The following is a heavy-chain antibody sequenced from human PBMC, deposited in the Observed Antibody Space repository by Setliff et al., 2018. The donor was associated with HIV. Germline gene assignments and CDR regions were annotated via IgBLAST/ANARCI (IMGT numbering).Heavy chain of an antibody. Sequence: GGSLRLSCAASGFTFSSYWMNWARQAPGKGLVWVSRINSDGSSTSYADSVKGRFTISRDNAKNSLYLQMNSLRAEDTAVYYCARDGRFASGAKFDAFDIWGQGTMVTVS. V-gene: IGHV3-74*01. CDR1: GFTFSSYW. CDR2: INSDGSST. CDR3: ARDGRFASGAKFDAFDI. D-gene: IGHD3-16*01. J-gene: IGHJ3*02.